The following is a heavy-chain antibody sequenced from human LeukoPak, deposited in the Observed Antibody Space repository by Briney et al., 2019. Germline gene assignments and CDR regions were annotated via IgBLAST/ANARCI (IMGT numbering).Heavy chain of an antibody. CDR3: ARGVGSGYTDD. Sequence: SETLSLTCAVFGGSFSGYYRSWIRQPPGKGLEWIGEINHSGSTNYNPSLKSRVIISVDTSKNQFSLKLTSVTAADTAVYYCARGVGSGYTDDWGQGTLVTVSS. D-gene: IGHD3-22*01. CDR1: GGSFSGYY. J-gene: IGHJ4*02. V-gene: IGHV4-34*01. CDR2: INHSGST.